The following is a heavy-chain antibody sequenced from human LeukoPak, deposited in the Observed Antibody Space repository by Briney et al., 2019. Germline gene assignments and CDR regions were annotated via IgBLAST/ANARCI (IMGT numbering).Heavy chain of an antibody. V-gene: IGHV5-51*01. CDR3: ARHPSGYSNSWTDY. CDR2: IYPGDSDT. D-gene: IGHD6-13*01. CDR1: GYSFTNYW. J-gene: IGHJ4*02. Sequence: GESLKISCQGSGYSFTNYWIGWVRQLPGKGLEWMGIIYPGDSDTRYSPSFQGQVTISADKSISTAYLQWSSLKAADTAMYYCARHPSGYSNSWTDYWGQGTLVTVSS.